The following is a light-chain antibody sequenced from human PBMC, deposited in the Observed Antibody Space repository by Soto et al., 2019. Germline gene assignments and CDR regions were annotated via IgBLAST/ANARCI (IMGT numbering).Light chain of an antibody. CDR1: QSISTW. CDR2: KAS. J-gene: IGKJ4*01. V-gene: IGKV1-5*03. CDR3: QQYQSYPLT. Sequence: DIQMTQSPSTLSASVGDRVTITCRASQSISTWLAWYQQKPGKAPNLLIYKASNLESGVPSRFSGSGSGTEFTLTISSLQTDDFATYYCQQYQSYPLTFGGGTKVEIK.